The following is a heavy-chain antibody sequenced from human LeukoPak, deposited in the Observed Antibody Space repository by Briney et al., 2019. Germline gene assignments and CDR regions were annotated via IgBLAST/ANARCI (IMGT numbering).Heavy chain of an antibody. Sequence: SETLSLTCTVSGGSISGSYWSWIRQPPGKGLEWIAYMYNSGSTNYNPSLKSRVTISIDTSKNQFSLKLSSVTAADTAVYYCAREPPRKDAFDIWGQGTMVTVSS. V-gene: IGHV4-4*08. CDR3: AREPPRKDAFDI. J-gene: IGHJ3*02. CDR1: GGSISGSY. CDR2: MYNSGST.